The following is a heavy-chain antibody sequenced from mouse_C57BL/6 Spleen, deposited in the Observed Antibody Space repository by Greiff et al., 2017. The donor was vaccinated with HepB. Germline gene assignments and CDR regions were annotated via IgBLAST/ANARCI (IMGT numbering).Heavy chain of an antibody. Sequence: VQLQQSGPELVKPGASVKMSCQASGYTFTDYNMHWVKQSHGKSLEWIGYINPNNGGTSYNQKFKGKATLTVNKSSSTAYMERRSLTSEDSAVYYCARSRIYYDYDGCAYWGQGTLVTVSA. CDR1: GYTFTDYN. CDR3: ARSRIYYDYDGCAY. J-gene: IGHJ3*01. CDR2: INPNNGGT. D-gene: IGHD2-4*01. V-gene: IGHV1-22*01.